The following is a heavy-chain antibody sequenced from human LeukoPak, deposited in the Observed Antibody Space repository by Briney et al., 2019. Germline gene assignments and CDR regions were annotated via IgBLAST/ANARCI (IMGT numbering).Heavy chain of an antibody. CDR2: IYYTGST. Sequence: PSETLSLTCSASGGSISSLCWSWIRQPPGKGLEWIGNIYYTGSTNYNPSLKSRVTMFVDMSKNQFSLRLSSVTAADTAVYYCARHRAYSSSSPFDYWGQGTLVTVSS. CDR1: GGSISSLC. CDR3: ARHRAYSSSSPFDY. J-gene: IGHJ4*02. D-gene: IGHD6-6*01. V-gene: IGHV4-59*08.